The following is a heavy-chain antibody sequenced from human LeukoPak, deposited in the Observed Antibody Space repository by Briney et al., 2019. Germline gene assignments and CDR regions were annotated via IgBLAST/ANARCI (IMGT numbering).Heavy chain of an antibody. CDR1: GGSISSGGYS. D-gene: IGHD4-23*01. J-gene: IGHJ4*02. CDR3: ASTPVGSDWSL. CDR2: INHSGSA. Sequence: SQTLSLTCAVSGGSISSGGYSWSWIRQPPGKGLEWIGYINHSGSANYNPSLKSRVTISVDTSKNQFSLKLSSVTAADTAVYYCASTPVGSDWSLWGQGTLVTVSS. V-gene: IGHV4-30-2*01.